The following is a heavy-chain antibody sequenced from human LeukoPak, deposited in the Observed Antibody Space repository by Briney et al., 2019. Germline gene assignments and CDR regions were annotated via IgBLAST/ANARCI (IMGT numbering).Heavy chain of an antibody. Sequence: GGSLRLSCAASGFTVSSNYMSWVRQAPGRGLEWVSVIYSGGSTYYADSVKGRFTISRDNSKNTLYLQMNSLRAEDTAVYYCARPSLFTILGRNRADVWGKGTTVTVSS. D-gene: IGHD3-3*01. CDR1: GFTVSSNY. CDR3: ARPSLFTILGRNRADV. V-gene: IGHV3-53*01. J-gene: IGHJ6*04. CDR2: IYSGGST.